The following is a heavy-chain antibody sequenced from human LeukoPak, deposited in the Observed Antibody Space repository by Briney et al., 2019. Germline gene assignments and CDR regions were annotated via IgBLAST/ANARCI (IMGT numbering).Heavy chain of an antibody. CDR1: GFTFSSYG. D-gene: IGHD4-11*01. V-gene: IGHV3-7*01. J-gene: IGHJ4*02. Sequence: GRSLRLSCAASGFTFSSYGMHWVRQAPGKGLGWVANMNADGSEKNYFDSVKGRFTISRDNAQDSLYLQMNSLRAEDTAVYYCARDRGYSNFDYWGQGTLLTVSS. CDR3: ARDRGYSNFDY. CDR2: MNADGSEK.